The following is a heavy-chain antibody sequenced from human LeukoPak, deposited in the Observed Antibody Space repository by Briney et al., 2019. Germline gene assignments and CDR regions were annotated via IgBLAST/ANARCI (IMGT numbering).Heavy chain of an antibody. J-gene: IGHJ5*02. D-gene: IGHD5-12*01. CDR1: GGSISSYY. Sequence: SETLSLTCTVSGGSISSYYWSWIRQPPGKGLEWIGYIYYSGSTNYNPSLKSRVTILVDTSKNQFSLKLSSVTAADTAVYYCARFGSGYDRLNWFDPWGQGTLVTVSS. CDR3: ARFGSGYDRLNWFDP. CDR2: IYYSGST. V-gene: IGHV4-59*08.